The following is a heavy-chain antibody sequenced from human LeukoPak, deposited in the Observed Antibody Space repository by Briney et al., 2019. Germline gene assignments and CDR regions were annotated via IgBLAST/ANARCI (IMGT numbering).Heavy chain of an antibody. CDR3: ARTTGLTPGGDY. D-gene: IGHD7-27*01. CDR2: IIPIFGTA. CDR1: GGTFSSYA. Sequence: ASVKVSCKASGGTFSSYAISWVRQAPGQGLEWMGGIIPIFGTANYAQKFQGRVTITADESTSTAYMELSSLRSEDTAVYYCARTTGLTPGGDYWGQGTLVTVSS. V-gene: IGHV1-69*13. J-gene: IGHJ4*02.